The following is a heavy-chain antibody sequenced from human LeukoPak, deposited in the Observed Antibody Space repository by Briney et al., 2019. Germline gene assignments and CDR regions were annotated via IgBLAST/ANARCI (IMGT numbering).Heavy chain of an antibody. D-gene: IGHD3-10*01. J-gene: IGHJ4*02. V-gene: IGHV1-18*01. CDR2: ISAYNGNT. CDR1: GYTFTSYG. Sequence: GASVKVSCKASGYTFTSYGISWVRQAPGQGLEWMGWISAYNGNTNYAQKLQGRVTMTTDTSTSTAYMDLRSLRSDDTAVYYCARAGITMVRGVPIDYWGQGTLVTVSS. CDR3: ARAGITMVRGVPIDY.